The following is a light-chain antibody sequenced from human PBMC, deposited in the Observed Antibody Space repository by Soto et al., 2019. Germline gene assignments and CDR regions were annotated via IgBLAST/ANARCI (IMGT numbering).Light chain of an antibody. J-gene: IGLJ2*01. Sequence: QSVLTQAASVSGSPGQSITISCTGTSSDVGGYNYVSWYQQHPGKAPKLMIYEVSNRPSGVSNRFSGSKSGNTASLTISGLQAEDEADYCCSSYTSSSTRVFGGGTKLTVL. CDR3: SSYTSSSTRV. CDR2: EVS. V-gene: IGLV2-14*01. CDR1: SSDVGGYNY.